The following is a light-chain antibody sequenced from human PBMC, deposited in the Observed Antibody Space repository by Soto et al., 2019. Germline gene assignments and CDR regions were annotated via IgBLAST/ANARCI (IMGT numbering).Light chain of an antibody. CDR2: RAS. Sequence: EIVMTQSPATLSLSPGESATLSCWASQSVTGDLAWYQQQPGQAPKLFIYRASTRATGIPARFSGSGSGTEFPLTISSLQSEDFAIYYCQQYDKWPWTFGQGTKVEI. V-gene: IGKV3-15*01. CDR3: QQYDKWPWT. J-gene: IGKJ1*01. CDR1: QSVTGD.